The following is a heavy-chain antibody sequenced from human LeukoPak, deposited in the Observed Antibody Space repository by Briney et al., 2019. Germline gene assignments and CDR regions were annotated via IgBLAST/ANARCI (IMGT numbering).Heavy chain of an antibody. D-gene: IGHD6-13*01. CDR1: GGSITSGSYY. V-gene: IGHV4-61*02. Sequence: SQTLSLTCTVSGGSITSGSYYWSWIRQPAGKGLECIGRVYISGSTNYNPSLAGRATISIDTSKNQFSLKLSSVTAADTAVYYCAGPSGSASDTEYFQNWGQGTLVTVSS. CDR2: VYISGST. CDR3: AGPSGSASDTEYFQN. J-gene: IGHJ1*01.